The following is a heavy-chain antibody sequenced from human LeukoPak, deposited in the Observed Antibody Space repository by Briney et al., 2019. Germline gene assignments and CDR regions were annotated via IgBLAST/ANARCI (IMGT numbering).Heavy chain of an antibody. D-gene: IGHD4/OR15-4a*01. Sequence: SETLSLTCTVSGGSISSGDYYWSWIRQPPGKGLEWIGYIYYSGSTYYNPSLKSRVTISVGTSKNQFSLKLSSVTAADTAVYYCARDLLTTAFDIWGQGTMVTVSS. CDR3: ARDLLTTAFDI. CDR2: IYYSGST. CDR1: GGSISSGDYY. V-gene: IGHV4-30-4*08. J-gene: IGHJ3*02.